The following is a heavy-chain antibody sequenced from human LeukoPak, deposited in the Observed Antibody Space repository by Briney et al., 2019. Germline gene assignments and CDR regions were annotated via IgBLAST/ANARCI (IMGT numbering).Heavy chain of an antibody. V-gene: IGHV4-30-2*01. CDR3: ATSHNSDFDY. Sequence: SQTLSLTCAVSGGSISRGGYSWSWIRQPPGKGLEWIGYIYHSGSTYYNPSLKSRVTISVDRPKNQFSLKLSSVTAADTAVYYCATSHNSDFDYWGQGTLVTVSS. CDR2: IYHSGST. CDR1: GGSISRGGYS. D-gene: IGHD2/OR15-2a*01. J-gene: IGHJ4*02.